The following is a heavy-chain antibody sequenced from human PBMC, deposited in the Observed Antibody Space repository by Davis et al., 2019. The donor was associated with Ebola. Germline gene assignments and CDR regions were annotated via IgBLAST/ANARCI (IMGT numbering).Heavy chain of an antibody. Sequence: MPSETLSLTCTVSGGSISYYYWSWIRQPPGKGLEWVGYIYYSGSTNYNPSLKSRVTISVDTSKNQFSLKLSSVTAADTAVYYCARDRGWFRETRYYYYYGMDVWGQGTTVTVSS. V-gene: IGHV4-59*01. D-gene: IGHD3-10*01. CDR2: IYYSGST. CDR1: GGSISYYY. CDR3: ARDRGWFRETRYYYYYGMDV. J-gene: IGHJ6*02.